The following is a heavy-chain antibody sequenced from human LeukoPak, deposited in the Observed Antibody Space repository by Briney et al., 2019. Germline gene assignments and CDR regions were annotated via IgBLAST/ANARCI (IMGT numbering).Heavy chain of an antibody. CDR3: ARGVDGGNSDWFDP. D-gene: IGHD2-21*02. J-gene: IGHJ5*02. CDR1: GGTFSSYA. V-gene: IGHV1-69*04. CDR2: IIPILGIA. Sequence: SVTVSCKASGGTFSSYAISWVRQAPGQGLEWMGRIIPILGIANYAQKFQGRVTITADKSTSTAYMELSSLRSEDTAVYYCARGVDGGNSDWFDPWGQGTLVTASS.